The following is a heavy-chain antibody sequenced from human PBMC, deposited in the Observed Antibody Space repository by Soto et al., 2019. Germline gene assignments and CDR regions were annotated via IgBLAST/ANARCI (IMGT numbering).Heavy chain of an antibody. V-gene: IGHV3-30-3*01. CDR1: GFTFSSYA. CDR2: ISYDGSNK. Sequence: GGSLRLSCAASGFTFSSYAMHWVRQAPGKGLEWVAVISYDGSNKYYADSVKGRFTISRDNSKNTLYLQMNSLRAEDTAVYYCARAPFRRGGDDTYWGQGTLVTVSS. CDR3: ARAPFRRGGDDTY. D-gene: IGHD2-21*02. J-gene: IGHJ4*02.